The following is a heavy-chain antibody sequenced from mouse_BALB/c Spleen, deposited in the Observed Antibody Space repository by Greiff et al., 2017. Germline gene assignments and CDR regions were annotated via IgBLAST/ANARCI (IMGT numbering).Heavy chain of an antibody. J-gene: IGHJ2*01. CDR2: INPSNGRT. Sequence: QVQLQQPGAELVKPGASVKLSCKASGYTFTSYWMHWVKQRPGQGLEWIGEINPSNGRTNFNEKFKSKATLTVDKSSSTAYMQLSSLTSEDSAVYYCTRGGSSYDYFDYWGQGTTLTVSS. CDR1: GYTFTSYW. V-gene: IGHV1S81*02. D-gene: IGHD1-1*01. CDR3: TRGGSSYDYFDY.